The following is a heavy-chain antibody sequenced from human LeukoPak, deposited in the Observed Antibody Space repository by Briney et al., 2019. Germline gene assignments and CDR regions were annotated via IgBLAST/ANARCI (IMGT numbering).Heavy chain of an antibody. CDR2: LYNGGTT. Sequence: GSLRLSCAASGFTVISYYMSWVRQAPDMGLEWVSVLYNGGTTYYADSVKGRFTISRDNSKNTVYLQMDSLRAEDTAVYYCAREPGTDYRKYYFDYWGQGTLVTVSS. CDR1: GFTVISYY. J-gene: IGHJ4*02. CDR3: AREPGTDYRKYYFDY. V-gene: IGHV3-53*01. D-gene: IGHD3/OR15-3a*01.